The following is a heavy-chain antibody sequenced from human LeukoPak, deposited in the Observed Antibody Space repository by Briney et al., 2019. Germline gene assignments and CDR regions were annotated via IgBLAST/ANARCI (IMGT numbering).Heavy chain of an antibody. CDR1: GLTFSSHW. Sequence: GGSLRLSCAASGLTFSSHWMHWVRQAPGKGLVWVSRITNDGSSTTYADSVKGRFTISRDNSKNTLYLQMSSLRAEDTAVYYCVKSESSSGSYYADFDYWGQGTLVTVSS. D-gene: IGHD1-26*01. V-gene: IGHV3-74*01. J-gene: IGHJ4*02. CDR3: VKSESSSGSYYADFDY. CDR2: ITNDGSST.